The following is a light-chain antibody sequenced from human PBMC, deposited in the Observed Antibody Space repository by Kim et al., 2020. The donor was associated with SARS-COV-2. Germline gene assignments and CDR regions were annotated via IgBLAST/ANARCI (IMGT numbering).Light chain of an antibody. V-gene: IGKV3-15*01. CDR1: QSFSTN. Sequence: EIVMTQSPATLSVSPGERATLSCRASQSFSTNLAWYQQKPGQAPRLLIYGASTRATGIPARFSGGGSGTEFTLTISSLQSEDFAVYYCQQYNNWPRTFGGGTKVDIK. CDR3: QQYNNWPRT. J-gene: IGKJ4*01. CDR2: GAS.